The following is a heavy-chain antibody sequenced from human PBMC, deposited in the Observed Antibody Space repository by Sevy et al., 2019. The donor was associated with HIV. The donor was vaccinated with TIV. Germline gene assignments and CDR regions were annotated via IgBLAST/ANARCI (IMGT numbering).Heavy chain of an antibody. V-gene: IGHV3-53*01. CDR3: ARVSVYYYDSSGYYTTGNAFDI. J-gene: IGHJ3*02. CDR2: IYSGVTT. CDR1: GFTVGSNY. D-gene: IGHD3-22*01. Sequence: GSLRLSCAASGFTVGSNYMSWVRQAPGKGLEWVSIIYSGVTTSYADSVKGRFTISRDNSKNTRYLQMNSLRAEDTAVYYCARVSVYYYDSSGYYTTGNAFDIWGQGTMVTVSS.